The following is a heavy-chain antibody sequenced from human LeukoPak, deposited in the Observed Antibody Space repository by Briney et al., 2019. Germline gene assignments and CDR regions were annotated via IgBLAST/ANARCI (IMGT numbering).Heavy chain of an antibody. CDR2: ISAYNGNT. D-gene: IGHD3-10*01. J-gene: IGHJ4*02. CDR1: GYTFTSYG. V-gene: IGHV1-18*01. CDR3: ARDQIVRNYYGSGSYYNAYYFDY. Sequence: ASVKVSCKASGYTFTSYGISWVRQAPGQGLEWMGWISAYNGNTNYAQKLQGRVTMTTDTSTSTAYMELRSLRSDDTAVYYCARDQIVRNYYGSGSYYNAYYFDYWGQGTLVTVSS.